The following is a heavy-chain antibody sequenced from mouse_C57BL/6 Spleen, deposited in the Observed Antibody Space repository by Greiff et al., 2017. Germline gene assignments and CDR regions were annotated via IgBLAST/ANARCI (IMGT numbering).Heavy chain of an antibody. CDR2: IHPNSGST. CDR3: AREEGCFPYFDY. V-gene: IGHV1-64*01. J-gene: IGHJ2*01. Sequence: QVQLQQPGAELVKPGASVKLSCKASGYTFTSYWMHWVKQRPGQGLEWIGMIHPNSGSTNYNEKFKSKATLTVDKSSSTAYMQLSSLTSEDSAVYYCAREEGCFPYFDYWGQGTTPTVSS. D-gene: IGHD3-3*01. CDR1: GYTFTSYW.